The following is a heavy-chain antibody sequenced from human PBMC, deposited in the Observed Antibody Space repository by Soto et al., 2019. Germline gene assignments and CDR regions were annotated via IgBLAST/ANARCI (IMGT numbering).Heavy chain of an antibody. D-gene: IGHD4-17*01. CDR2: ISPNSHYI. CDR3: ATSEGLRRYY. CDR1: GVTFNTYH. Sequence: EVQLVESGGGLVKPGGSLRLSCAASGVTFNTYHMNWVRQAPGKGLEWVSSISPNSHYIYYADSVKGRFTISRDNAKSSLYLQMNSLRAEDTAVFYCATSEGLRRYYWCQGTLVTVSS. V-gene: IGHV3-21*02. J-gene: IGHJ4*02.